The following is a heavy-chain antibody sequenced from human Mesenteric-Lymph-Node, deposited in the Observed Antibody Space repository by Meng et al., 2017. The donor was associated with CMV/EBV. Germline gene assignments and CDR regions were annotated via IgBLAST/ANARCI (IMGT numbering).Heavy chain of an antibody. CDR1: GFTFSSYG. D-gene: IGHD3-22*01. CDR3: ASALEYYYDATASGIDY. Sequence: GGSLRLSCAASGFTFSSYGMHWVRQAPGKGLEWVAVIWYDGSNKYYADSVKGRFTISRDNAKNSPYLQMNSLRAEDTAVYYCASALEYYYDATASGIDYWGQGTLVTVSS. CDR2: IWYDGSNK. J-gene: IGHJ4*02. V-gene: IGHV3-33*03.